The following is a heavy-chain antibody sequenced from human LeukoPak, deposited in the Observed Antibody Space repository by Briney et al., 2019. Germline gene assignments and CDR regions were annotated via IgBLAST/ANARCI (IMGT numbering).Heavy chain of an antibody. D-gene: IGHD3-10*01. J-gene: IGHJ5*02. V-gene: IGHV4-34*01. CDR1: GFTFSSYA. CDR2: INHSGST. Sequence: GSLRLSCAASGFTFSSYAMSWVRQPPGKGLEWIGEINHSGSTNYNPSLKSRVTISVDTSKNQFSLKLSSVTAADTAVYYCARGRRFGGFDPWGQGTLVTVSS. CDR3: ARGRRFGGFDP.